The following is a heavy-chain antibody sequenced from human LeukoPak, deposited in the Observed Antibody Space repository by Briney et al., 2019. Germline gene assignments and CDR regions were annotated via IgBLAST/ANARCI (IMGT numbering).Heavy chain of an antibody. Sequence: GASVKVSCKASGYAFSDYYIHWVRQAPGQGLEWMGWINPDSGDTNYEQKFQDWVTMTRDTSVNTLYMELSSLKSDDTAVYYCARVGYYYGAGSHFKALDSWGQGTLVIVSS. D-gene: IGHD3-10*01. J-gene: IGHJ4*02. CDR3: ARVGYYYGAGSHFKALDS. CDR2: INPDSGDT. V-gene: IGHV1-2*04. CDR1: GYAFSDYY.